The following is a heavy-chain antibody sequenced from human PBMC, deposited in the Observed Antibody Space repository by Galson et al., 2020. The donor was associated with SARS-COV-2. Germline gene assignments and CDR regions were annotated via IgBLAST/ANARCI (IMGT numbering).Heavy chain of an antibody. J-gene: IGHJ4*02. CDR1: GFTFSSYG. V-gene: IGHV3-33*01. CDR3: ARDGFDWGDYGYFDY. D-gene: IGHD4-17*01. Sequence: GGSLRLSCAASGFTFSSYGMHWVRQAPGKGLEWVAVIWYDGSNKYYADSVKGRFTISRDNSKNTLYLQMNSLRAEDTAVYYCARDGFDWGDYGYFDYWGQGTLVTVSS. CDR2: IWYDGSNK.